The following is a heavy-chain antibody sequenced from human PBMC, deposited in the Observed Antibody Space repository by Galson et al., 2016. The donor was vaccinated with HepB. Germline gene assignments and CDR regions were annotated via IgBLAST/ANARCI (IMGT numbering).Heavy chain of an antibody. V-gene: IGHV3-21*06. CDR1: GFTLSNYA. D-gene: IGHD3-10*01. Sequence: SLRPSCAASGFTLSNYAMHWVRQAPGKGLEWLSSITSISSYIYYADSVKGRFTISRDNAKNSLYLQMNNLQVEDTAVYYCASDTLVVSRGAIYYMDVWGKGTTVTVSS. CDR3: ASDTLVVSRGAIYYMDV. CDR2: ITSISSYI. J-gene: IGHJ6*03.